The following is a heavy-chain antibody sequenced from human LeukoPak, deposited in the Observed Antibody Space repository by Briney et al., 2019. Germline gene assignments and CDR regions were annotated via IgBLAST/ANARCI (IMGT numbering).Heavy chain of an antibody. CDR1: GFTFSSYA. CDR3: AKDPMTTVTTGWL. Sequence: GGSLRLSCAASGFTFSSYAMSWVRQAPGKGLEWVSAISGSGGSTHYADSVKGRFTISRVNSKNTLYLQMNSLRAEDTAVYYCAKDPMTTVTTGWLWGQGTLVTVSS. CDR2: ISGSGGST. V-gene: IGHV3-23*01. D-gene: IGHD4-17*01. J-gene: IGHJ4*02.